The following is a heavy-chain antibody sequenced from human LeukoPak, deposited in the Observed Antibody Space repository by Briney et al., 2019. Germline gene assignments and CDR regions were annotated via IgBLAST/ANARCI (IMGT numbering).Heavy chain of an antibody. CDR1: GFTFSSYS. Sequence: PGGSLRLSCAASGFTFSSYSMNWVRQAPGKGLEWVSSISSSSSYIYYADSVKGRFTISRDNAKNSLYLQMNSLRAEDTAVYYCAREPWEWELAAFDIWGQGTMVTVSS. D-gene: IGHD1-26*01. J-gene: IGHJ3*02. V-gene: IGHV3-21*01. CDR2: ISSSSSYI. CDR3: AREPWEWELAAFDI.